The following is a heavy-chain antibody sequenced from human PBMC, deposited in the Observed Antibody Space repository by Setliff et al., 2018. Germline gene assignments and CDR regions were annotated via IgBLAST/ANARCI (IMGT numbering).Heavy chain of an antibody. J-gene: IGHJ5*02. Sequence: LSLNCIVSGVSVSRHYWSWIRQPPGKTLEWIGYIYTGGSTTYNPSLKSRVTLSLDTSKDHLSLNLTSVTAADTAVYYCARDVWGAGTGWFDPWGLGILVTVSS. CDR3: ARDVWGAGTGWFDP. V-gene: IGHV4-4*08. CDR1: GVSVSRHY. CDR2: IYTGGST. D-gene: IGHD1-1*01.